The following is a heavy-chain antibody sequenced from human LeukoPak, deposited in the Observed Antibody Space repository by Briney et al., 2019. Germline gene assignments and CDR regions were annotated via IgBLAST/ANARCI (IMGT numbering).Heavy chain of an antibody. V-gene: IGHV1-18*01. D-gene: IGHD3-10*01. Sequence: ASVKVSCKASGGTFSSYAISWVRQAPGQGLEWMGWISAYNGNTNYAQKVQGRVTMTTDTSTSTAYMELRSLRSDDTAVYYCARDQTEWELYYLDYWGQGTLVTVSS. CDR2: ISAYNGNT. CDR1: GGTFSSYA. J-gene: IGHJ4*02. CDR3: ARDQTEWELYYLDY.